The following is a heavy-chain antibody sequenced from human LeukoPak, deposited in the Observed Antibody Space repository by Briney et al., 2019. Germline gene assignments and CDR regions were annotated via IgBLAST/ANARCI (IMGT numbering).Heavy chain of an antibody. J-gene: IGHJ2*01. CDR3: ARDQGRGDYGEWYFDL. CDR1: GFTFSSYG. CDR2: IWSDGSNK. D-gene: IGHD4-17*01. V-gene: IGHV3-33*01. Sequence: GRSLRLTCAASGFTFSSYGMHWVRQAPGKGLEGVALIWSDGSNKYYADSVKGRFTISRDISQNTLYLQMNSLRAEATAVYYCARDQGRGDYGEWYFDLWGRGTLVTVSS.